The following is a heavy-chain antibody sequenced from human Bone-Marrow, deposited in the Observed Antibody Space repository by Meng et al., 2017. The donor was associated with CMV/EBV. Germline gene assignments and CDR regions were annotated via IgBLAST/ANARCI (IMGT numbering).Heavy chain of an antibody. Sequence: SEILSLTCTVSGGSISSYYFNWIRQPPGKGLEWIGYIYYSGSTSYNPSLQSRVTISVDTSKNQFSLKLSSVTAADTAVYYCARRIGYCSSTSCFYYYYGMDVWGQGTTVTVSS. J-gene: IGHJ6*02. CDR1: GGSISSYY. V-gene: IGHV4-59*01. D-gene: IGHD2-2*01. CDR3: ARRIGYCSSTSCFYYYYGMDV. CDR2: IYYSGST.